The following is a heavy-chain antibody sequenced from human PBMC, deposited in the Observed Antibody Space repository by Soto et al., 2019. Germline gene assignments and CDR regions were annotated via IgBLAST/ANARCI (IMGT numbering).Heavy chain of an antibody. CDR2: IYYSGST. D-gene: IGHD5-18*01. CDR3: ARESRYSYGLFDY. CDR1: GGSISSGDYY. Sequence: LSLTCTVSGGSISSGDYYWSWIRQPPGKGLEWIGYIYYSGSTYYNPSLKSRVTISVDTSKNQFSLKLSSVTAADTAVYYCARESRYSYGLFDYWGQGTLVTVSS. J-gene: IGHJ4*02. V-gene: IGHV4-30-4*01.